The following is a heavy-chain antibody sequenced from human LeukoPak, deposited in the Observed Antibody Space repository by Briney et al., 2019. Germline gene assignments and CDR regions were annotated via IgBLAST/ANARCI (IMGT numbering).Heavy chain of an antibody. CDR2: ISSSGTTI. J-gene: IGHJ1*01. CDR1: GFTFSDYY. D-gene: IGHD3-22*01. V-gene: IGHV3-11*01. CDR3: AKAKDYYDSSGPDG. Sequence: GGSLRLSCAASGFTFSDYYMSWIRQAPGKGLEWVSYISSSGTTIYYADSVKGRFTISRDNAKNSLYLQMNSLRAEDTAVYYCAKAKDYYDSSGPDGWGQGTLVTVSS.